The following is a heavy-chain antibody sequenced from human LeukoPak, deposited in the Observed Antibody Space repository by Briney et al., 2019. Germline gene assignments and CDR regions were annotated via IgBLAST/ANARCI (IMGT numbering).Heavy chain of an antibody. CDR3: ARPTTGATPYFDY. J-gene: IGHJ4*02. CDR2: IYPGDSDT. D-gene: IGHD1-26*01. V-gene: IGHV5-51*01. CDR1: GYIFTSYW. Sequence: GESLQISCKGSGYIFTSYWIGWVRQLPGKGLEWMGIIYPGDSDTRYSPSFQGQVTISADKSISTAYLQWSSLKASDTAMYYCARPTTGATPYFDYWGQGTLVTVSS.